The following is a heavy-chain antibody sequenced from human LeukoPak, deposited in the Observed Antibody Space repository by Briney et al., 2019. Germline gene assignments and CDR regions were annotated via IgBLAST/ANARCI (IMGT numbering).Heavy chain of an antibody. CDR1: GFTFCSYS. CDR3: ARDMEGSGSYILYYYYGMDV. V-gene: IGHV3-48*04. CDR2: ISSSSSTI. D-gene: IGHD3-10*01. Sequence: GGSLRLSCAASGFTFCSYSMNWVRQAPGKGLEWVSYISSSSSTIYYADSVKGRFTISRDNAKNSLYLQMNSLRAEDTAVYYCARDMEGSGSYILYYYYGMDVWGQGTTVTVSS. J-gene: IGHJ6*02.